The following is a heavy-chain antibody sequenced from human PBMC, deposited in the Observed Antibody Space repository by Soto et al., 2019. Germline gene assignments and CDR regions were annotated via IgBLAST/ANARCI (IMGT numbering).Heavy chain of an antibody. CDR2: ISYGGTNK. CDR1: GFSFSSYA. D-gene: IGHD3-3*02. J-gene: IGHJ4*02. CDR3: ASVGGGGFNLLFFIDY. Sequence: GGSLRLSCAASGFSFSSYAMHWVRQAPGKWLEWVASISYGGTNKYYADSVKGRFTISRDNSENTLYLQMNSLRPEDTAVFYCASVGGGGFNLLFFIDYWGLGTLVTVSS. V-gene: IGHV3-30-3*01.